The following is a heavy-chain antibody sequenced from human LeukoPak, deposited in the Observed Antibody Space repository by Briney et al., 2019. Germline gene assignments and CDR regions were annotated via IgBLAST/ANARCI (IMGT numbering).Heavy chain of an antibody. V-gene: IGHV3-23*01. CDR3: AKCNILTDYHGPHLDC. CDR1: GVTFSKYA. Sequence: GGSLRLSCAASGVTFSKYAMSWVRQVPGKGLEWVSTFSNSGGSTFYADSVTGRFTISRDNSKNTLYLQMNSLRAEDRDIYYCAKCNILTDYHGPHLDCWGQGSLGTVSA. D-gene: IGHD3-9*01. CDR2: FSNSGGST. J-gene: IGHJ4*02.